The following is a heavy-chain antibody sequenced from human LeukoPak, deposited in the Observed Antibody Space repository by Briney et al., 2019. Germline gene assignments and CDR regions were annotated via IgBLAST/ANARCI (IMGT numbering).Heavy chain of an antibody. D-gene: IGHD2-15*01. CDR1: GYTFSNYW. CDR2: IYPGDSDT. J-gene: IGHJ3*02. CDR3: ARRGYCSGGSCYSAAFDI. V-gene: IGHV5-51*01. Sequence: GESLKISCEGSGYTFSNYWIDWVRQMPGKGLEWMGIIYPGDSDTRYSPSFQGQVTISADKSISTAYLQWSSLKASDTAMYYCARRGYCSGGSCYSAAFDIWGQGTMVTVSS.